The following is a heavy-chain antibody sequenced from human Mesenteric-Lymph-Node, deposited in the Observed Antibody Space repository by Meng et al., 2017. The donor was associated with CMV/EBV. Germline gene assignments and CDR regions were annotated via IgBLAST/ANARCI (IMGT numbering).Heavy chain of an antibody. V-gene: IGHV5-51*01. J-gene: IGHJ4*02. D-gene: IGHD3-16*01. Sequence: KVSCKGSGYSFARYWIGWVRQMPGKGLEWMGVIYPGDSDTRYSPSFQGQVTISADKSINTASLQWSSLKTSDTAIYYCARLGKIAGGDYWGQGTLVTVSS. CDR2: IYPGDSDT. CDR1: GYSFARYW. CDR3: ARLGKIAGGDY.